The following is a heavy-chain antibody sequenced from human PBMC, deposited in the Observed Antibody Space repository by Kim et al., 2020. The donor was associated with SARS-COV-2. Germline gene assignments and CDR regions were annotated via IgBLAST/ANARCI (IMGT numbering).Heavy chain of an antibody. Sequence: GGSLRLSCAASGFTFSDYYMSWIRQAPGKGLEWVSYISSSGSTIYYADSVKGRFTISRDNAKNSLYLQMNSLRAEDTAVYYCARERRRITIFGVVHRYGMDVWGQGTTVSVSS. CDR2: ISSSGSTI. D-gene: IGHD3-3*01. J-gene: IGHJ6*02. CDR1: GFTFSDYY. V-gene: IGHV3-11*04. CDR3: ARERRRITIFGVVHRYGMDV.